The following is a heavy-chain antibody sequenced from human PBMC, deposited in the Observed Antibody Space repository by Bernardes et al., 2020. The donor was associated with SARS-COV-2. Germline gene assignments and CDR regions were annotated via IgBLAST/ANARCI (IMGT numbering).Heavy chain of an antibody. CDR1: GFTFSSYH. Sequence: GGSLRLSCAASGFTFSSYHMSWVRQAPGKGLEWVANINRDGYWKWYVDSVKGRFTISRDNAKNSLYLQMESLRAEDTAVYYCARDENYTNWFDPWGQGTLVTVSS. CDR2: INRDGYWK. V-gene: IGHV3-7*03. CDR3: ARDENYTNWFDP. J-gene: IGHJ5*02. D-gene: IGHD3-3*01.